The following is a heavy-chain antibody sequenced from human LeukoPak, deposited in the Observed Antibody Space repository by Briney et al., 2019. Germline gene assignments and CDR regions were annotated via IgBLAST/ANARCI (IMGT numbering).Heavy chain of an antibody. Sequence: PGGSLRLSCAASGFTFSAYGMHWVRQAPGKGLEWVSAIGTAGDTYYTGSVKGRFTISRENAKNSLYLQINSLRAGDTAVYYCARVAKERVGGVYYFDYWGQGTLVTVSS. V-gene: IGHV3-13*01. J-gene: IGHJ4*02. CDR3: ARVAKERVGGVYYFDY. D-gene: IGHD1-1*01. CDR2: IGTAGDT. CDR1: GFTFSAYG.